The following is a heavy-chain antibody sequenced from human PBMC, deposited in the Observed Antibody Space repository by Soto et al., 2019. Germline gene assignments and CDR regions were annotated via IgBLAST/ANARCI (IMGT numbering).Heavy chain of an antibody. CDR1: GFTFNTYG. CDR2: IWYDGSKT. CDR3: ARDFFGGRGSPSYFDY. Sequence: GGSLRLSCAASGFTFNTYGMHWVRQAPGKGLEWVAVIWYDGSKTSYADYVKGRFSISRDNSRNTLYLQMSGLRAEDTAVYYCARDFFGGRGSPSYFDYWGPGALVTAPQ. J-gene: IGHJ4*02. V-gene: IGHV3-33*01. D-gene: IGHD3-10*01.